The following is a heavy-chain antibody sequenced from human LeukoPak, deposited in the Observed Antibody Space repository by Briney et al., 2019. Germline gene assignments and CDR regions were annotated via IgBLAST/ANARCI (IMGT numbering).Heavy chain of an antibody. CDR1: GYTFTSYY. CDR2: INPSGGST. V-gene: IGHV1-46*01. D-gene: IGHD3-22*01. J-gene: IGHJ4*02. CDR3: ARALYYYDSSGYHDY. Sequence: ASVKVSCKASGYTFTSYYMHWVRQAPGQGLEWMGIINPSGGSTSYAQKFQGRVTMTSDTYTSTVYMELSSLRSEDTAVYYCARALYYYDSSGYHDYWGQGTLVTVSS.